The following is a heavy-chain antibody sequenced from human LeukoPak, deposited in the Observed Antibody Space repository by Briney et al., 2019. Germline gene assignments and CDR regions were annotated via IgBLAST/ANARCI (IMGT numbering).Heavy chain of an antibody. CDR3: TTEDMIVVGKFDY. J-gene: IGHJ4*02. D-gene: IGHD3-22*01. CDR2: IKSKTDGGTT. Sequence: PGGSLRLSCAASGFTFSTYWMSWVRRAPGKGLEWVGRIKSKTDGGTTDYAAPVKGRFTISRDDSKNTLYLQMNSLKTEDTAVYYCTTEDMIVVGKFDYWGQGTLVTVSS. CDR1: GFTFSTYW. V-gene: IGHV3-15*01.